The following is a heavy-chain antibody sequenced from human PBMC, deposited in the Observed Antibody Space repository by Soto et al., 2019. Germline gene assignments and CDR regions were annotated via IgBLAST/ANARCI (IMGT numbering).Heavy chain of an antibody. D-gene: IGHD6-6*01. CDR3: ARHAGIAARRYYYYGMEV. Sequence: GESLKISCKGSEYSFTSYWISWVRQMPGKGLEWMGRIDPSDSYTNYSPSFQGHVTISADKSISTAYLQWSSLKASDTAMYYCARHAGIAARRYYYYGMEVWGQGTTVTVSS. J-gene: IGHJ6*02. CDR2: IDPSDSYT. V-gene: IGHV5-10-1*01. CDR1: EYSFTSYW.